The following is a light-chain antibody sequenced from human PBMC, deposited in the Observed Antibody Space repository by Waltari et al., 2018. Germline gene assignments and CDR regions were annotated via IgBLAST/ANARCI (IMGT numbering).Light chain of an antibody. V-gene: IGKV3-20*01. J-gene: IGKJ3*01. CDR2: DAS. CDR3: QQFGSLPFT. Sequence: DIVLTQSPGTPSLSPGERATLSCRASQRVSSNYLAWYQQKPGQAPRLLIYDASSRATGIPDRFSGSGSGTDFTLSISRLEPEDFAVYYCQQFGSLPFTFGPGTKVDIK. CDR1: QRVSSNY.